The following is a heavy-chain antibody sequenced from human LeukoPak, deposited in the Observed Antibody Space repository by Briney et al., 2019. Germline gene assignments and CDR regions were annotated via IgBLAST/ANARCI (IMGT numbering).Heavy chain of an antibody. Sequence: SETLSLTCTVSGGSISSSSYYWGWIRQPPGKGLEWIGSIYYSGSTYYNPSLKSRVTISVDTSKNQFSLKLSSVTAADTAVYYCARRASRIAVADNWFDPWGQGTLVTVSS. J-gene: IGHJ5*02. CDR3: ARRASRIAVADNWFDP. CDR2: IYYSGST. D-gene: IGHD6-19*01. CDR1: GGSISSSSYY. V-gene: IGHV4-39*07.